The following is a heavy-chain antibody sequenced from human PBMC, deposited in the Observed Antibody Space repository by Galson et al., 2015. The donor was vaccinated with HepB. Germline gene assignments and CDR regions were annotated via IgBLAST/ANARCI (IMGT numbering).Heavy chain of an antibody. CDR1: GGTFSSYA. V-gene: IGHV1-69*13. CDR2: IIPIFGTA. CDR3: AGPHYYYDSSGYWTDAVPPYYYYYGMDV. Sequence: SVKVSCKASGGTFSSYAISWVRQAPGQGLEWMGGIIPIFGTANYAQKFQGRVTITADESTSTAYMELSSLGSEDTAVYYCAGPHYYYDSSGYWTDAVPPYYYYYGMDVWGQGTTVTVSS. J-gene: IGHJ6*02. D-gene: IGHD3-22*01.